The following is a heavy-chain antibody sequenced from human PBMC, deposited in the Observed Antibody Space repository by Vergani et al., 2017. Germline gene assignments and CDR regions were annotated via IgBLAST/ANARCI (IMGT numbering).Heavy chain of an antibody. CDR3: ARHTTYTDS. V-gene: IGHV5-51*01. CDR2: IYPADSDT. J-gene: IGHJ4*02. D-gene: IGHD1-1*01. CDR1: EYSFGNYW. Sequence: EVELVQSGPEMRKPGESVKISCKGSEYSFGNYWIGWVRQMPGKGLEWMGIIYPADSDTRYSPSFQGQVTISADKSISTAFLQWDSLEASDTALYYCARHTTYTDSWGQGTLVTVSS.